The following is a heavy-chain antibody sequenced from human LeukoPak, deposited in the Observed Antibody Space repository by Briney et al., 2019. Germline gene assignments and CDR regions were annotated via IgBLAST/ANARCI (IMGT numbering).Heavy chain of an antibody. CDR2: FSGSGGST. D-gene: IGHD5-24*01. CDR3: AKGRDAPYCFDY. V-gene: IGHV3-23*01. Sequence: GGSLRLSCIPSGFTFSSYAMRWVRQSPGKGLEGVSAFSGSGGSTYYADSVKGRVTISRDNSKNTLYLQMNSLRAEDTAVYFCAKGRDAPYCFDYWGQGTLVTVSS. CDR1: GFTFSSYA. J-gene: IGHJ4*02.